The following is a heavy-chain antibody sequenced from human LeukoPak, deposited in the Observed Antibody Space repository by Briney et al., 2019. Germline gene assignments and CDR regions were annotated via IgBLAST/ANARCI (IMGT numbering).Heavy chain of an antibody. V-gene: IGHV3-7*05. D-gene: IGHD6-13*01. Sequence: GGSLRLSCAASGFTFSSNWMSWVRQAPGKGLEWVANIKQDGSATYYVDSLKGRFTISRDNAKNSLYLQMNSLRAEDTAVYYCARLNWWASSWSFQYWGQGTPVTVSS. J-gene: IGHJ4*02. CDR2: IKQDGSAT. CDR3: ARLNWWASSWSFQY. CDR1: GFTFSSNW.